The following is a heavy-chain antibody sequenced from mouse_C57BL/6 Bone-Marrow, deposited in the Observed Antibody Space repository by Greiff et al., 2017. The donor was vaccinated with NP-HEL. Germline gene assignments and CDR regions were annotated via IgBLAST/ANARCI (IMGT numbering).Heavy chain of an antibody. D-gene: IGHD1-1*01. J-gene: IGHJ4*01. V-gene: IGHV14-2*01. Sequence: VQLQQSGAELVKPGASVKLSCTASGFNITDYYMHWVKQRPEQGLEWTGGIDPEDGDTNYAPQFKGKATITADTSSTTAYLQLSSLTSEDTAVYYGARKWITTVVSDGALDDWGKGTSVTVSS. CDR2: IDPEDGDT. CDR3: ARKWITTVVSDGALDD. CDR1: GFNITDYY.